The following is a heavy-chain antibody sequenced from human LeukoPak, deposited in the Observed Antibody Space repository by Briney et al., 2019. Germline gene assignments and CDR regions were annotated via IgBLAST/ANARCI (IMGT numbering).Heavy chain of an antibody. J-gene: IGHJ4*02. CDR1: GYSVTNYW. CDR2: IYPGNSDT. CDR3: ARIDSSSWPGFDY. V-gene: IGHV5-51*01. D-gene: IGHD6-13*01. Sequence: RGESLKISCKGSGYSVTNYWIGWVRQMPGKGLEWMGIIYPGNSDTKYSPSFQGQVTMSAGKSISTAYLQWSSLKASDTAMYYCARIDSSSWPGFDYWGRGTLVTVSS.